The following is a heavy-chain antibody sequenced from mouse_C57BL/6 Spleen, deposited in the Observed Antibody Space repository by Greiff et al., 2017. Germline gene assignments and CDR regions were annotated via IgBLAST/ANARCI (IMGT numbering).Heavy chain of an antibody. CDR1: GYTFTSYN. CDR2: IYPGNGDT. V-gene: IGHV1-12*01. Sequence: QVQLKQSGAELVRPGASVKMSCKASGYTFTSYNMHWVKQTPRQGLEWIGAIYPGNGDTSYNQKFRGKATLTVNKSSSTAYMQLSSLTTEDSAVYFCARGGYEAWYAYWGQGTLVTVSA. D-gene: IGHD2-2*01. CDR3: ARGGYEAWYAY. J-gene: IGHJ3*01.